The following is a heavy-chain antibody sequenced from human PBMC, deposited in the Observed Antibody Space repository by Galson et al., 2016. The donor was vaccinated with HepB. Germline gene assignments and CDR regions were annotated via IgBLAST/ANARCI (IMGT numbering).Heavy chain of an antibody. CDR1: GDSISSYF. CDR2: VYSSGST. Sequence: LTCSVSGDSISSYFWSWIRQPPGKGLEWIGYVYSSGSTIYNPSPQSRVTMSVDTSKNQFSLNLESVTAADTAVFYCARLRYSGDFDFWGEGTLVTVS. V-gene: IGHV4-59*01. D-gene: IGHD5-12*01. CDR3: ARLRYSGDFDF. J-gene: IGHJ4*02.